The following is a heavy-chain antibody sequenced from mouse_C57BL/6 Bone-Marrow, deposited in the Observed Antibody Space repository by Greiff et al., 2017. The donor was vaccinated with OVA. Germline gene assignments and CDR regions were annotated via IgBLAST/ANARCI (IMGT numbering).Heavy chain of an antibody. V-gene: IGHV1-76*01. J-gene: IGHJ2*01. CDR1: GYTFTDYY. D-gene: IGHD3-2*02. Sequence: VQLQQSGAELVRPGASVKLSCKASGYTFTDYYINWVKQRPGQGLEWIARIYPGSGNTYYNEKFKGKATLTAEKSSSTAYMQLSSLTSEDSAVYICAKERTAQATSNFDYWGQGTTLTVSS. CDR3: AKERTAQATSNFDY. CDR2: IYPGSGNT.